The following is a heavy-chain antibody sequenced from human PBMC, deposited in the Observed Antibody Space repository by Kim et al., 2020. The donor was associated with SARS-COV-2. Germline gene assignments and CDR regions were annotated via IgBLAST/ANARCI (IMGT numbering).Heavy chain of an antibody. CDR2: IKSKTVGGKT. V-gene: IGHV3-15*01. CDR3: TTDPEDIVVVPAAILQDRYYFDY. J-gene: IGHJ4*02. CDR1: GFTFSNAW. D-gene: IGHD2-2*01. Sequence: GGSLRLSCAASGFTFSNAWMSWVRQAPGKGLEWVGRIKSKTVGGKTAYVAPGKGKFTISRDDSKNTLYLQMNSLKTEDTAVYYCTTDPEDIVVVPAAILQDRYYFDYWGQGTLVTVSS.